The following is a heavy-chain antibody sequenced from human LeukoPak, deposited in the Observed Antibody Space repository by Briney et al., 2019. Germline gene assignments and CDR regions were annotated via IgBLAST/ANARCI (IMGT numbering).Heavy chain of an antibody. CDR2: ISSSSSYI. CDR1: GFTFSSYS. CDR3: AGYCSSTSCPGDFDY. D-gene: IGHD2-2*01. Sequence: PGGSLRLSCAASGFTFSSYSMNWVRQASGKGLEWVSSISSSSSYIYYADSVKGRFTISRDNAENSLYLQMNSLRAEDTAVYYCAGYCSSTSCPGDFDYWGQGTLVTVSS. J-gene: IGHJ4*02. V-gene: IGHV3-21*01.